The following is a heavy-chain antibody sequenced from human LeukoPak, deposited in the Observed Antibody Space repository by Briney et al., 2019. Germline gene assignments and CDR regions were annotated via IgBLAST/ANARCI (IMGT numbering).Heavy chain of an antibody. CDR3: ARGWIVGPLDY. V-gene: IGHV4-34*01. D-gene: IGHD2-21*01. J-gene: IGHJ4*02. CDR2: INHGGST. CDR1: GGSLSGYY. Sequence: SETLSLTCDVYGGSLSGYYWNWIRQPPGKGLGWLGEINHGGSTNYNPSLKSRVTISIDTSKNQFFLNLTSVTAADTAVYYCARGWIVGPLDYWGQRTLVTVSS.